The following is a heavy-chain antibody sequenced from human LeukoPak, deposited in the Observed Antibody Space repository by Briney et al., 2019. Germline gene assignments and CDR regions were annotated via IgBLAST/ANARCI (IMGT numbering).Heavy chain of an antibody. D-gene: IGHD6-13*01. J-gene: IGHJ4*02. CDR3: ARYWSSWSADY. V-gene: IGHV3-21*01. Sequence: PGGSLRLSCAASGLTFSSNWMSWVRQAPGKGLEWVSSISSSSSYIYYADSVKGRFTISRDNAKNSLYLQMNSPRAEDTAVYYCARYWSSWSADYWGQGTLVTFSS. CDR1: GLTFSSNW. CDR2: ISSSSSYI.